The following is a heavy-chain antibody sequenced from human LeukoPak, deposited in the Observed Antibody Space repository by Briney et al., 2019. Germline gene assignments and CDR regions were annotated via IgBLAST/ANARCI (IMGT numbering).Heavy chain of an antibody. CDR1: GAAIRGFY. Sequence: SETLSLTCTVSGAAIRGFYWSWFRQPPGKGLDWIGHISNTGTTTYNPSLKSRVTISEYMSENQFSLSLSFVTAADTAVYFCARVTGMTMLTAYYFDCWGQGTLVTVSS. CDR3: ARVTGMTMLTAYYFDC. V-gene: IGHV4-59*01. D-gene: IGHD3-10*02. J-gene: IGHJ4*02. CDR2: ISNTGTT.